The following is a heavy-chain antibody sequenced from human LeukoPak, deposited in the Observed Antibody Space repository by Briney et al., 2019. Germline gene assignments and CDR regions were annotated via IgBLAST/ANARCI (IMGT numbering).Heavy chain of an antibody. J-gene: IGHJ4*02. Sequence: GGSLRLSCAASGFTFTSYSMNWVRQAPGEGLEWVSSISYSSSYIYYADSAKGRFTISRDNAKNSLYLQMDSLRAEDTAVYYCASGTASGFSVYWGQGTLITVSS. D-gene: IGHD5/OR15-5a*01. CDR1: GFTFTSYS. CDR3: ASGTASGFSVY. CDR2: ISYSSSYI. V-gene: IGHV3-21*01.